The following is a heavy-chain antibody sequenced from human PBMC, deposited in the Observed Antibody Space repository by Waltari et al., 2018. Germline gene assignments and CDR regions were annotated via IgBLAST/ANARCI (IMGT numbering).Heavy chain of an antibody. CDR1: GDPLPELP. V-gene: IGHV1-24*01. J-gene: IGHJ6*02. CDR3: ATDIPPDESQIAVLGITKYDAMDV. Sequence: QVQLVQSGPEVRKPGASVKVSCKVSGDPLPELPIPWVPLAPGKGLEWMGGVDPEDGETIYAQKFQGRVTMTEDTSTDIAYMELSSLRSEDTAVYYCATDIPPDESQIAVLGITKYDAMDVWGQGTTVTVSS. D-gene: IGHD1-20*01. CDR2: VDPEDGET.